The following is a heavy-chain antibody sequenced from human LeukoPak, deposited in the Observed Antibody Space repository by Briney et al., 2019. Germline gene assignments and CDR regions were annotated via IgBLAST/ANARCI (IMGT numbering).Heavy chain of an antibody. V-gene: IGHV4-39*01. D-gene: IGHD6-13*01. J-gene: IGHJ6*03. Sequence: SETLSLTCTVSGGSISSSSYYWGWIRQPPGKGLEWIGSIYYSGSTYYNPSLKSRVTISVDTSKNQFYLKLSSVTAADTAVYYCASSIALSYYYYMDVWGKGTTVTISS. CDR1: GGSISSSSYY. CDR3: ASSIALSYYYYMDV. CDR2: IYYSGST.